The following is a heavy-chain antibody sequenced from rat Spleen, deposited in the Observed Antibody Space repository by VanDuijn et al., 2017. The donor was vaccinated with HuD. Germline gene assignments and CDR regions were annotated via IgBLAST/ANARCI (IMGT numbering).Heavy chain of an antibody. V-gene: IGHV5-20*01. CDR3: AKDLDYSGDNWFGY. Sequence: EVQLVESGGGLVQPGRSMKLSCAASGFTFSDYGMAWVLQAPTKGLEWVASISYAGGSTYYRDSVKGRFTISRDNAKSTLYLQRESLRSEDTATYYCAKDLDYSGDNWFGYWGQGTLVTVSS. J-gene: IGHJ3*01. D-gene: IGHD1-1*01. CDR2: ISYAGGST. CDR1: GFTFSDYG.